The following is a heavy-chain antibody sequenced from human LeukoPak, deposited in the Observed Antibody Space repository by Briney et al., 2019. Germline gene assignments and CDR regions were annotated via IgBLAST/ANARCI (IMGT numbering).Heavy chain of an antibody. V-gene: IGHV4-38-2*02. CDR2: IYHSGST. CDR1: GYSISSGYY. J-gene: IGHJ3*02. CDR3: ATEYYDFWSGRPNAFDI. Sequence: PSETLSPTCTVSGYSISSGYYWGWIRQPPGKGLEWVGSIYHSGSTYYNPSLKSRVTISVDTSKNQFSLKLSSVTAADTAVYYCATEYYDFWSGRPNAFDIWGQGTMVTVSS. D-gene: IGHD3-3*01.